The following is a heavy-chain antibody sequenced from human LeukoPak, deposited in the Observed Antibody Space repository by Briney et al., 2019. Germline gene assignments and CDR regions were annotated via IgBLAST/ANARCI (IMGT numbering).Heavy chain of an antibody. Sequence: ASETLSLTRTVSCGYISPYYWSGIRPPPGKGVEGCGYIYHSGSTDYNPSLKSRVTISVDTSKNQFSLQLTSVTAADTAEYYCARHAQFQLFRGYYFYLDVWGKGTTVTVSS. CDR3: ARHAQFQLFRGYYFYLDV. D-gene: IGHD2-2*01. J-gene: IGHJ6*03. CDR1: CGYISPYY. V-gene: IGHV4-59*08. CDR2: IYHSGST.